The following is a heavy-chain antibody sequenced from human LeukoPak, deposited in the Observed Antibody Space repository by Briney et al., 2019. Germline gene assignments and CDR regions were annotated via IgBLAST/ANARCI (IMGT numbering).Heavy chain of an antibody. J-gene: IGHJ4*02. CDR3: AKDYDILTGLDY. Sequence: GGSLRLFCAASGFTFDDYAMHWVRQAPGKGLEWVSLISGEGGSTYYADSVKGRFTISRDNSKNSLYLQMNSLRTEDTALYYCAKDYDILTGLDYWGQGTLVTVSS. CDR2: ISGEGGST. D-gene: IGHD3-9*01. V-gene: IGHV3-43*02. CDR1: GFTFDDYA.